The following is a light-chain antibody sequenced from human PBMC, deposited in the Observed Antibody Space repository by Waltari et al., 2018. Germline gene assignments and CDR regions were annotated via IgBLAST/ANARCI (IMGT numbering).Light chain of an antibody. CDR2: HAS. CDR3: QQYNNWPPGT. J-gene: IGKJ1*01. V-gene: IGKV3D-15*01. Sequence: ETVVTQSPGTLSVSPGERATLSCRTSPSIGSSLAWYQQKPGQSPRLLIYHASTRATAIPARFSGSGSETEFTLTISSLQSEDSAVYYCQQYNNWPPGTFGQGTRVEV. CDR1: PSIGSS.